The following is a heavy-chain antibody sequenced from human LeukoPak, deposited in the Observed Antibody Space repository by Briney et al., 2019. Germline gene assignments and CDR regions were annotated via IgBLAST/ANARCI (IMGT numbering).Heavy chain of an antibody. CDR3: ARDHDSSGSDAFDI. Sequence: SETLSLTCTVSGGSISSSSYYWGWIRQPPGKGLEWIGSIYYSGSTYYNPSLKSRVTISVDTSKNQFSLKLSSVTAADTAVYYCARDHDSSGSDAFDIWGQGTMVTVSS. V-gene: IGHV4-39*07. CDR2: IYYSGST. CDR1: GGSISSSSYY. D-gene: IGHD3-22*01. J-gene: IGHJ3*02.